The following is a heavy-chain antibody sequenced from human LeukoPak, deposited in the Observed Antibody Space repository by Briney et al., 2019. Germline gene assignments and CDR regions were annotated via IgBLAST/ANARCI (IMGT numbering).Heavy chain of an antibody. J-gene: IGHJ4*02. V-gene: IGHV1-2*02. CDR3: ANLVGADRPPYDF. Sequence: ASVKVSCKASGYTFTGYYMHWVRQAPGQGLEWMGWINPNSGGTNYAQKFQGRVTMTRDTSISTAYMELNSLRSDDTAMYYCANLVGADRPPYDFWGQGTLVTVSS. D-gene: IGHD1-26*01. CDR1: GYTFTGYY. CDR2: INPNSGGT.